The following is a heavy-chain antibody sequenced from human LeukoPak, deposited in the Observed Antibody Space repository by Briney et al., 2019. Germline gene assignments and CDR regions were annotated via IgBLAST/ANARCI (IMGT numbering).Heavy chain of an antibody. CDR3: AQWLLPFIWFDP. CDR1: GYTFTSYD. V-gene: IGHV1-8*01. D-gene: IGHD6-19*01. CDR2: MNPNSGNK. Sequence: ASVKVSCRASGYTFTSYDIIWVRQATGQGLECVGWMNPNSGNKGYAQKFQGRVTMTRNTSISTAYMELSSLRSEDTAVYYCAQWLLPFIWFDPWGQGTLVTVSS. J-gene: IGHJ5*02.